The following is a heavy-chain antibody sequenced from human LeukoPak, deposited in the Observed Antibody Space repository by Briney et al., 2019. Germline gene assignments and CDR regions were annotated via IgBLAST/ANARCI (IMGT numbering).Heavy chain of an antibody. D-gene: IGHD4-17*01. J-gene: IGHJ4*02. Sequence: SETLSLTCAVYGGSFSGYYWSWIRQPPGKGLEWIGEINHSGSTNYNPSLKSRVTISVDTSKNQFSLKLSSVTAADTAVYYCARRNYGDYVYYWGQGTLVTVSS. CDR2: INHSGST. CDR3: ARRNYGDYVYY. V-gene: IGHV4-34*01. CDR1: GGSFSGYY.